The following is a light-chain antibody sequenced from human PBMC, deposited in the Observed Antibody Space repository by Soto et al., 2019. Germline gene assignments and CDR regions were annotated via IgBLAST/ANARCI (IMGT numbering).Light chain of an antibody. CDR2: MIS. J-gene: IGKJ5*01. CDR1: HSLVHSDGNTY. CDR3: MRAKQLPQIT. Sequence: IVMTQAPLSSPVTLGQPASISCRSSHSLVHSDGNTYLNWLHHRPGQPPRLLLYMISKRYYGVPDRFSGSGAGKDFTLKISRVEPEHVEVYDCMRAKQLPQITGSQGTRLEIK. V-gene: IGKV2-24*01.